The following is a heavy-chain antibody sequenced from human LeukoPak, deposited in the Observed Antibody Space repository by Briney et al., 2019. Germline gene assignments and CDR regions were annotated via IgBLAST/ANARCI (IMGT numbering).Heavy chain of an antibody. CDR3: ARDLRVTMIVVVITTSYAFDI. CDR1: GFTFSSYG. J-gene: IGHJ3*02. Sequence: GGSLRLSCAASGFTFSSYGMHWVRQAPGKGGEGGGVISYDGRNKYYADSVKGRFTISRDNSQNTLYLQMNSLRAEDTAVYYCARDLRVTMIVVVITTSYAFDIWGQGTMVTVSS. V-gene: IGHV3-30*04. D-gene: IGHD3-22*01. CDR2: ISYDGRNK.